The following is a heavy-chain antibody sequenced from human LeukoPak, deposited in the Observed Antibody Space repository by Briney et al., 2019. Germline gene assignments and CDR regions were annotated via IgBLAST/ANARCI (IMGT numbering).Heavy chain of an antibody. V-gene: IGHV4-34*01. Sequence: SETLSLTCAVYGGSLSGYYWSWIRQPPGKGLEWIGEINHSGSTNYNPSLKSRVTISVDTSKNQFSLKLSSVTAADTAVYYCAREIIFGGEPKDYWGQGTLVTVSS. CDR1: GGSLSGYY. D-gene: IGHD3-16*01. CDR2: INHSGST. CDR3: AREIIFGGEPKDY. J-gene: IGHJ4*02.